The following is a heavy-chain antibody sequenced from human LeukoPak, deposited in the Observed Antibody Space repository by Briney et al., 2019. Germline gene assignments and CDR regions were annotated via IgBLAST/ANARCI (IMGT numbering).Heavy chain of an antibody. D-gene: IGHD6-6*01. CDR3: VRWGSIAALRA. CDR2: INHSGST. Sequence: PSETLSLTCAVDGGSFSGYYWSWIRQPPGKGVEWIGEINHSGSTNYNPSLKSRVTISVDTSKNQFSLKLSSVTAADTAGYYCVRWGSIAALRAWGQGTLVTVSS. J-gene: IGHJ4*02. V-gene: IGHV4-34*01. CDR1: GGSFSGYY.